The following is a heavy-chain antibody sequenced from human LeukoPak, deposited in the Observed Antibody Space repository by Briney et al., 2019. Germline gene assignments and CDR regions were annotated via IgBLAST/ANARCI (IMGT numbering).Heavy chain of an antibody. CDR3: AEGVYDY. CDR2: IHYTGGT. Sequence: SETLSLTCTVSGGSISSYYWSWIRQSPGKGLEWIGQIHYTGGTSYNPSLKSRLTVSLDTSKNQFSLKLSSVTAADTAVYYCAEGVYDYWGQGTLVTVSS. CDR1: GGSISSYY. J-gene: IGHJ4*02. V-gene: IGHV4-59*03.